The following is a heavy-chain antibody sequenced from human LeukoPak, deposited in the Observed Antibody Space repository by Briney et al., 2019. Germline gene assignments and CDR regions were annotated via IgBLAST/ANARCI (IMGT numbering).Heavy chain of an antibody. CDR2: IYYSGST. Sequence: SETLSLTCTVSGGSISSYYWSWIRQPPGKGLEWIGYIYYSGSTNYNPSLKSRVTISVDTSKNQFSLKLSSVTAAGTAVYYCARFEYYWFDPWGQGTLVTVSS. D-gene: IGHD6-6*01. J-gene: IGHJ5*02. V-gene: IGHV4-59*01. CDR1: GGSISSYY. CDR3: ARFEYYWFDP.